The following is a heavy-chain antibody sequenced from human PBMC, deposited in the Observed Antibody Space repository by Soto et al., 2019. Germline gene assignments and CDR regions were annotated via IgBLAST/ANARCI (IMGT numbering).Heavy chain of an antibody. CDR1: GYTFSNYG. J-gene: IGHJ5*02. V-gene: IGHV1-18*01. CDR3: ARVVPGAEAWFGP. CDR2: ISLYSDGT. D-gene: IGHD2-2*01. Sequence: QVQLVQSGGEVKRPGASVKVSCKTSGYTFSNYGITWVRQAPGQPLEWLGWISLYSDGTNYAQKFQGRVSMTTDTSTTTAYMELRSLISDDPAVYYCARVVPGAEAWFGPWGQGTLVTVSS.